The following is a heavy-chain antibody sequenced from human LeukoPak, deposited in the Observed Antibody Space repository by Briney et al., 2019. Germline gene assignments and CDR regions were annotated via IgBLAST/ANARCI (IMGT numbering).Heavy chain of an antibody. CDR3: ARDRYWLEYCINGVCRDTFDM. D-gene: IGHD2-8*01. CDR2: ISYDGSNK. CDR1: GFTFSSYA. Sequence: PGGSLRLSCAASGFTFSSYAMHWVRQAPGKGLEWVAVISYDGSNKYYADSVKGRFTFSRDNARNTLYLQVNSLKTEDTAVYYCARDRYWLEYCINGVCRDTFDMWGQGTMVTVSS. V-gene: IGHV3-30-3*01. J-gene: IGHJ3*02.